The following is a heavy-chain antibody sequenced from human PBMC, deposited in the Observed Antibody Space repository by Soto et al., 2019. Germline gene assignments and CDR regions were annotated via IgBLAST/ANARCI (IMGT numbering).Heavy chain of an antibody. CDR2: ISGSGGST. D-gene: IGHD3-10*01. V-gene: IGHV3-23*01. J-gene: IGHJ5*02. Sequence: EVQLLESGGGLVQPGGSLRLSCEASGFTFSSYPMSWVRQAPGKGLEWVSAISGSGGSTYYADSVKGRFTISRDNSKNTLYLQMNSLRAEDTAVYYCAKVEMYYYYGWFDPWGQGTLVTVSS. CDR3: AKVEMYYYYGWFDP. CDR1: GFTFSSYP.